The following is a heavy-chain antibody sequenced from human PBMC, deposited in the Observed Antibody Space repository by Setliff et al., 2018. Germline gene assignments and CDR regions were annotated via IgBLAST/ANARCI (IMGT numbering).Heavy chain of an antibody. D-gene: IGHD1-26*01. CDR1: GYRFTSYW. CDR2: IYPGDSDT. V-gene: IGHV5-51*01. CDR3: ARVGPLTDDAFDI. J-gene: IGHJ3*02. Sequence: GESLKISCKGSGYRFTSYWIGWVRQMPGKGLEWMGIIYPGDSDTRYSPSFRGQVTISGDKSINTAYLQWSSLKASDTAIYYCARVGPLTDDAFDIWGQGTMVTVSS.